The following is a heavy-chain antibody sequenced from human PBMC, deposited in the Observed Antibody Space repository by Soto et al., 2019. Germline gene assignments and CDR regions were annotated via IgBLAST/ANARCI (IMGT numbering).Heavy chain of an antibody. J-gene: IGHJ4*02. Sequence: QVQLQQWGAGLLKPSETLSLTCAVYGGSFRGYYWSWIRQPPGKGLAWIGEINNSGRTNYNPSLKSRCTKSVDTSKSQFSLKLSTVTAAATAVYYCSRGSKSVVVPTAMGARFYYSGQGTLVTVSS. CDR1: GGSFRGYY. D-gene: IGHD2-2*01. CDR3: SRGSKSVVVPTAMGARFYY. V-gene: IGHV4-34*01. CDR2: INNSGRT.